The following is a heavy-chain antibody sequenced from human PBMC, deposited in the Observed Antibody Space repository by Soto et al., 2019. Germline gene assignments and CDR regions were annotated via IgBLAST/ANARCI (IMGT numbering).Heavy chain of an antibody. CDR3: AKATRGGAATLIRDY. Sequence: EVQLLESGGGLVQPGGSLRLSCAAAGFTFSIYAMSWVRQAPGKGLEWVPAISGSGGSKYYADSVKGRFTISRDNSKNTLYLQMNSLRADDTAVYYCAKATRGGAATLIRDYWGQGTLVTVSS. J-gene: IGHJ4*02. CDR1: GFTFSIYA. D-gene: IGHD6-13*01. V-gene: IGHV3-23*01. CDR2: ISGSGGSK.